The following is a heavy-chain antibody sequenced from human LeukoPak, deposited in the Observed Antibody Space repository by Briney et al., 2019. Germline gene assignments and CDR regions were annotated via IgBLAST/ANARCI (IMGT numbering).Heavy chain of an antibody. J-gene: IGHJ4*02. V-gene: IGHV3-9*03. Sequence: LRLSCETSGFTFDDYAMHWVRQAPGKGLEWVSGMSWNGGSIGYADSVKGRFSISRDNAKNSLYLQMNSLRAEDMALYYCAKGTDYDFWSGYLDWGQGTVVTVSS. CDR3: AKGTDYDFWSGYLD. D-gene: IGHD3-3*01. CDR1: GFTFDDYA. CDR2: MSWNGGSI.